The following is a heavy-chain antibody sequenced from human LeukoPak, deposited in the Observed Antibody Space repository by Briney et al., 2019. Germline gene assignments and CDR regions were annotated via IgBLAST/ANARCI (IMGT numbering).Heavy chain of an antibody. J-gene: IGHJ4*02. V-gene: IGHV3-23*01. CDR3: AKAGIGVVGYFDY. D-gene: IGHD6-19*01. CDR2: IRGSGGGT. CDR1: GFTFNSYA. Sequence: GGSLRLSCAASGFTFNSYAVSWVRQAPGKGLEWVSAIRGSGGGTYYADSVKGRFTISGDNSKNTLYLQMNSLRDEDTALYYCAKAGIGVVGYFDYWGQGTLVTVSS.